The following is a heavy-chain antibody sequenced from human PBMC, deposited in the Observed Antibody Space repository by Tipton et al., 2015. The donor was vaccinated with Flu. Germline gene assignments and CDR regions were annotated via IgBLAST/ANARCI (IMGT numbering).Heavy chain of an antibody. V-gene: IGHV4-59*02. D-gene: IGHD3-10*01. CDR3: ARRGFRGATYED. CDR2: VYDSGRT. Sequence: TLSLTCTVSGGSVSHYYWSWFRQSPGKGLEWIGSVYDSGRTNYNPSLKSRVIISIDISKNQLFLGLTSVTAADTAVYYCARRGFRGATYEDWGQGTLVTVSS. CDR1: GGSVSHYY. J-gene: IGHJ4*02.